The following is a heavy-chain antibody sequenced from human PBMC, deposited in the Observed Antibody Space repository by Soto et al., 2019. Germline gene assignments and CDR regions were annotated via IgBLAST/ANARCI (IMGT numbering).Heavy chain of an antibody. CDR1: GFTFSSYG. CDR2: ISYDGSNK. V-gene: IGHV3-30*18. J-gene: IGHJ4*02. CDR3: AKDSGYELSSVLDY. D-gene: IGHD5-12*01. Sequence: QVQLVESGGGVVQPGRSLRLSCAASGFTFSSYGMHWVGQAPGKGLEWVAVISYDGSNKYYADSVKGRFTISRDNSKNTLYLQMNSLRAEDTAVYYCAKDSGYELSSVLDYWGQGTLVTVSS.